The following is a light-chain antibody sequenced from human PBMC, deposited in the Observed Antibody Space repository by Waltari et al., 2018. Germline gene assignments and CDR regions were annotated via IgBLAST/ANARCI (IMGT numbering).Light chain of an antibody. CDR1: SGHSSHI. CDR3: ETGGHGTWV. Sequence: QLVLTQSPSASASLGASVTLTCTLSSGHSSHIIAWLQQRPERGPRYWMKVNSDGSHSKGDDIPDRFSGSSSGAERYLTISSLQSEDEADYYCETGGHGTWVFGGGTKLTVL. J-gene: IGLJ3*02. V-gene: IGLV4-69*01. CDR2: VNSDGSH.